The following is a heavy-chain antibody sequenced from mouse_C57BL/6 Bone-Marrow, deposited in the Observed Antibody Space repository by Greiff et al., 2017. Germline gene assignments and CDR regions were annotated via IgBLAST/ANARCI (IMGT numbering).Heavy chain of an antibody. Sequence: VQLMESGGGLVQSGRSLRLSCATSGFTFSDFYMEWVRQAPGKGLEWIAASRNKANDYTTEYSASVKGRFIVSRDTSQSILYLQMNALRAEDTAIYYCARDPKGYFDYWGQGTTLTVSS. J-gene: IGHJ2*01. CDR3: ARDPKGYFDY. CDR1: GFTFSDFY. CDR2: SRNKANDYTT. V-gene: IGHV7-1*01.